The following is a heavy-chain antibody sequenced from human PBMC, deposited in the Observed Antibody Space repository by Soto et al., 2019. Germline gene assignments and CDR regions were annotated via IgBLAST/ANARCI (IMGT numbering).Heavy chain of an antibody. J-gene: IGHJ6*02. CDR2: IQQDGSEK. V-gene: IGHV3-7*01. CDR1: RFIFSTYW. CDR3: ARVSGENDFWSGYYGNYYDMDV. Sequence: LRLSCAASRFIFSTYWMTWVRQAPGQGLEWVANIQQDGSEKNYVDSVKGRFTISRDNAKNSLYLQMNSLRVEDTAVYYCARVSGENDFWSGYYGNYYDMDVWGQGTTVTVSS. D-gene: IGHD3-3*01.